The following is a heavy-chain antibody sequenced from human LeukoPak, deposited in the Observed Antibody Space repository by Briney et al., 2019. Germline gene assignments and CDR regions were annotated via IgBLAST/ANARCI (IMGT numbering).Heavy chain of an antibody. CDR3: AKWELYSGFYYIDY. J-gene: IGHJ4*02. V-gene: IGHV3-21*01. CDR1: GFTFSIYN. CDR2: ISSSSSYI. Sequence: GGSLRLSCAASGFTFSIYNMNWVRQAPGKGLEWVSSISSSSSYIYYADSVKGRFTISRDNAKNSLYLQMNSLRAEDTAVYYCAKWELYSGFYYIDYWGQGTLATVSS. D-gene: IGHD1-26*01.